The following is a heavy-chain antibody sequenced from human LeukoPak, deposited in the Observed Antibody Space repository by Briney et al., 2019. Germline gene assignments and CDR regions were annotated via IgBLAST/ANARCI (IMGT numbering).Heavy chain of an antibody. CDR1: GFTFSSYA. CDR3: AREVFAVLPDASTNDY. D-gene: IGHD2-8*01. J-gene: IGHJ4*02. CDR2: ISYDGSDK. V-gene: IGHV3-30*04. Sequence: GGSLRLSCAASGFTFSSYAMHWVRQAPGKGLEWVALISYDGSDKYYADTVEGRFTISRDNSKSTVHLQMNSLRTEDTAVYFCAREVFAVLPDASTNDYWGQGALVFVSS.